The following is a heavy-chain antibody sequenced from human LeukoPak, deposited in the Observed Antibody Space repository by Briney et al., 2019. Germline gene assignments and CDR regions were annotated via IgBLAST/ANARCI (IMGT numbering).Heavy chain of an antibody. CDR1: GGSISSSSYF. CDR2: IYTSGS. V-gene: IGHV4-61*01. D-gene: IGHD2-21*02. J-gene: IGHJ4*02. CDR3: ARGSDSDYFDY. Sequence: SETLSLTCTVSGGSISSSSYFWNWIRQPPGKGLEWIGYIYTSGSNNNPTLKSRVTMSVDTSKNQFSLKVSFVTAADTAIYYCARGSDSDYFDYWGQGTLVTVSS.